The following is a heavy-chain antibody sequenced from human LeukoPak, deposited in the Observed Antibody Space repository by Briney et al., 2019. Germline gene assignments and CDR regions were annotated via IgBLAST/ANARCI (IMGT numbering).Heavy chain of an antibody. CDR1: GGTFSSYA. D-gene: IGHD6-13*01. J-gene: IGHJ6*02. V-gene: IGHV1-69*04. CDR2: IVPILGIA. Sequence: SVKVSCKASGGTFSSYAISWVRQAPGQGLEWMGRIVPILGIANYAQKFQGRVTITADKSTSTAYMELSSLRSEDTAVYYCARAPYSSSWYYYYGMDVWGQGTTVTVSS. CDR3: ARAPYSSSWYYYYGMDV.